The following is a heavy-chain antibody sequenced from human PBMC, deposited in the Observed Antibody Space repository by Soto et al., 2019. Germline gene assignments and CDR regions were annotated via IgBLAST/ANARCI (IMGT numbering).Heavy chain of an antibody. V-gene: IGHV1-46*01. J-gene: IGHJ4*02. CDR1: GYTFTSYY. CDR2: INPSGGST. Sequence: QVQLVQSGAEVKKPGASVKVSCKASGYTFTSYYMHWVRQAPGQGLEWMGIINPSGGSTSYAQKCQGRVTMTRKTSTSTVYMELSSLRSEDTAVYYCARDQEYSDFWSGYYGGWGFDYWGQGTLVTVSS. D-gene: IGHD3-3*01. CDR3: ARDQEYSDFWSGYYGGWGFDY.